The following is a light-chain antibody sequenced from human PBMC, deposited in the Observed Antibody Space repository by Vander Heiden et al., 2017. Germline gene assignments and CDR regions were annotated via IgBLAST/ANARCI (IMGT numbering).Light chain of an antibody. Sequence: DIQMTQSPSSLSASVGDRVTITCRARQGIINHVAWYQQKPGKAPKLLMHAASTLQSGVPSRFSGSGSGTDFTLTISSLQPEDVATYYCQNYNSAPYTFGQGTKLEIK. CDR1: QGIINH. CDR2: AAS. V-gene: IGKV1-27*01. J-gene: IGKJ2*01. CDR3: QNYNSAPYT.